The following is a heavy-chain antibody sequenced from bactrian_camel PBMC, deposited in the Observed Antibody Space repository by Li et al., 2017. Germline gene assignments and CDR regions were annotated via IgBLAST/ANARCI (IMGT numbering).Heavy chain of an antibody. CDR1: RYTDGRYA. Sequence: HVQLVESGGGSVQAGGSLRLSCVVSRYTDGRYALGWFRQAPGKEREGVAVVDTTGNTAYADAVKGRFIISKDDTKTTVYLQMDNLKPEDTAMYYCAAGTCASGYCSCAMTLYDYNSWGQGTQVTVSS. CDR2: VDTTGNT. V-gene: IGHV3S55*01. J-gene: IGHJ4*01. D-gene: IGHD3*01. CDR3: AAGTCASGYCSCAMTLYDYNS.